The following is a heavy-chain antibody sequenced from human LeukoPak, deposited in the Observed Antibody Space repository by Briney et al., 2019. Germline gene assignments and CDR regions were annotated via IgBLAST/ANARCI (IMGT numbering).Heavy chain of an antibody. CDR2: ISGSGGST. J-gene: IGHJ5*02. D-gene: IGHD3-10*01. Sequence: GGSLRLSCAASGFSFSSYALSWVRQAPGKGLEWVSAISGSGGSTYYADSVKGRFTISRDNSKDTLYLQMNSLRAEDTAVYYCARVALGSYNWFDPWGQGTLVTVSS. CDR3: ARVALGSYNWFDP. V-gene: IGHV3-23*01. CDR1: GFSFSSYA.